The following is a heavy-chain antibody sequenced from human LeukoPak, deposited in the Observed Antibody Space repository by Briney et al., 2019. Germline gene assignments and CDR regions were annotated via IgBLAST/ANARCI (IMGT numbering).Heavy chain of an antibody. CDR2: ISSSSSYI. D-gene: IGHD3-3*01. J-gene: IGHJ5*02. CDR1: GFTFSSYS. V-gene: IGHV3-21*01. Sequence: GGSLRLSCAASGFTFSSYSMNWVRQAPGKGLEWVSSISSSSSYIYYADSVKGRFTISRDNAKNSLYLQMNSLRAEETAVYYCVRDLTFWPGPWGQGTLVTVSS. CDR3: VRDLTFWPGP.